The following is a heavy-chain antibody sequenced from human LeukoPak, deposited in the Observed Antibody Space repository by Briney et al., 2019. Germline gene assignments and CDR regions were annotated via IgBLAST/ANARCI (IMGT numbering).Heavy chain of an antibody. CDR1: GGSIKNYY. D-gene: IGHD5-24*01. CDR2: VFYSGNT. Sequence: SETPSPTRIFSGGSIKNYYWKWIRQPPGKGPEWIGYVFYSGNTNYNPSLKSRVTISVDASKSQLSLKLSSVTAADTAVYYCARARDDYINNWFDPWGQGTLVTVSS. J-gene: IGHJ5*02. CDR3: ARARDDYINNWFDP. V-gene: IGHV4-59*01.